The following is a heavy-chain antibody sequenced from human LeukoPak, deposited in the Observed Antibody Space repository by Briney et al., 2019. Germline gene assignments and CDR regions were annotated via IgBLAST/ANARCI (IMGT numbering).Heavy chain of an antibody. CDR2: IYTSGST. Sequence: SETLSLTCTVSGGSMSSYYWTWIRQPAGKGLEWIGRIYTSGSTYYNPSLNSRVTMSVDTSKNQFSLKLTSVTAADTAVYYRARDAYYYDTSGYYLLDFWGQGTLVTVSS. CDR1: GGSMSSYY. CDR3: ARDAYYYDTSGYYLLDF. V-gene: IGHV4-4*07. D-gene: IGHD3-22*01. J-gene: IGHJ4*02.